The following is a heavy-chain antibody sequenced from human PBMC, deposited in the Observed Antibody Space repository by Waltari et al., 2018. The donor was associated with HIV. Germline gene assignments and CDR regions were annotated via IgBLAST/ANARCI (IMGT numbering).Heavy chain of an antibody. D-gene: IGHD2-15*01. CDR3: AINGGSSNFDY. CDR2: IYHSGTT. CDR1: GGSYSSGNW. J-gene: IGHJ4*02. V-gene: IGHV4-4*02. Sequence: QVQLQESGPGLVQHAGTLSLPRAVAGGSYSSGNWWSWVSKSPGTGLEWSGEIYHSGTTNYNPSLKTRVTISLDKSKNQFSLKLSSVTAADTAVYYCAINGGSSNFDYWGQGTLVTFSS.